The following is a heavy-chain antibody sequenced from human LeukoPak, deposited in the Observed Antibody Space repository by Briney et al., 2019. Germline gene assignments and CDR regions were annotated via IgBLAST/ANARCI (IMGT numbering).Heavy chain of an antibody. Sequence: GGSLRLSCAASGFTLSNHWMHWVRQAPGKGLVWVSRINNDGTITTYADSVKGRFTISRDNAKNTLYLQMNSLRAEDAAVYYCARDHEWELNYYYGMDVWGQGTTVTVSS. D-gene: IGHD1-26*01. CDR2: INNDGTIT. V-gene: IGHV3-74*01. CDR3: ARDHEWELNYYYGMDV. CDR1: GFTLSNHW. J-gene: IGHJ6*02.